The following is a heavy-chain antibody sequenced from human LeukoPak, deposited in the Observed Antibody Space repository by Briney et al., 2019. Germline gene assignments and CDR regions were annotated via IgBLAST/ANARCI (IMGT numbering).Heavy chain of an antibody. CDR2: IKSKTDGGTT. J-gene: IGHJ4*02. CDR3: ASLGYCGSTSCPRDY. Sequence: GGSLRLSCAASGFTFSNAWMSWVRQAPGKGLEWVGRIKSKTDGGTTDYAAPVKGRFTISRDDSKNTLYLQMNSLKTEDTAVYYCASLGYCGSTSCPRDYWGQGTLVTVSS. CDR1: GFTFSNAW. D-gene: IGHD2-2*01. V-gene: IGHV3-15*01.